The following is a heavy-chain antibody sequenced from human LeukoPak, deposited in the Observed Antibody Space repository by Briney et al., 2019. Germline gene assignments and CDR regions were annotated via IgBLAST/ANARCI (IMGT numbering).Heavy chain of an antibody. Sequence: SVKVSCKASGGTFSSYAISWVRQAPGQGLEWMGGIIPIFGTANYAQKFQGRVTITADESTSTAYMELSSLRSEDTAVYYCARGGPTMIVAPGDAFDIWGQGTMVTVSS. D-gene: IGHD3-22*01. V-gene: IGHV1-69*01. CDR2: IIPIFGTA. CDR3: ARGGPTMIVAPGDAFDI. CDR1: GGTFSSYA. J-gene: IGHJ3*02.